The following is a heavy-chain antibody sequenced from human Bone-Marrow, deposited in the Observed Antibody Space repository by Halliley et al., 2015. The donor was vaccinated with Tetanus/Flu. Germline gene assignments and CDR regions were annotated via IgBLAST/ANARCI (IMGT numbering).Heavy chain of an antibody. D-gene: IGHD6-13*01. Sequence: TLSLTCDVSVGSITSANWWSWVRQPPGRGLEWIGEIYHGGKSNYSPSLRGRVTISVDKSMNQSSLKLNSVTAADTAVYFCASHLSTAGTRGFDYWGQGALVTVSS. J-gene: IGHJ4*02. CDR3: ASHLSTAGTRGFDY. V-gene: IGHV4-4*01. CDR2: IYHGGKS. CDR1: VGSITSANW.